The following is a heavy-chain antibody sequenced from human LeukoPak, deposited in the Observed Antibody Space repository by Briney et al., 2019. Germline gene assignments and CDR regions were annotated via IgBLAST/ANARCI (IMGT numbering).Heavy chain of an antibody. CDR3: AKDASAIFCPSDAFDI. CDR2: ISGSGGGT. J-gene: IGHJ3*02. Sequence: GGSLRLSCVASGFTFSSYAMSWVRQAPGKGLEWVSAISGSGGGTYYVDSVKGRFTISRDNSKNTLYLQMNSLRAEDTAVYYCAKDASAIFCPSDAFDIWGQGTMVTVSS. CDR1: GFTFSSYA. V-gene: IGHV3-23*01. D-gene: IGHD3-9*01.